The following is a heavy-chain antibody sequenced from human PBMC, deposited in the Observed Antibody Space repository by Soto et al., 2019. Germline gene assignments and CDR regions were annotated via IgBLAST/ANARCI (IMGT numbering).Heavy chain of an antibody. CDR1: GGSFSGYY. J-gene: IGHJ6*02. CDR3: ARGTHSGGMDV. V-gene: IGHV4-34*01. Sequence: SETLSLTCAVYGGSFSGYYWSWIRQPPGKGLEWIGEINHSGSTNYNPSLESRVTISVDTSKNQFSLKLSSVTAADTAVYYCARGTHSGGMDVWGQGTTVTVSS. CDR2: INHSGST. D-gene: IGHD6-13*01.